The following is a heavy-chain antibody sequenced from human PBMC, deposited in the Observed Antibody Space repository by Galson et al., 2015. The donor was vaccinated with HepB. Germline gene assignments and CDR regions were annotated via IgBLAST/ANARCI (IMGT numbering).Heavy chain of an antibody. V-gene: IGHV4-59*01. Sequence: TLSLTCTVSGGSISTYYWSWIRQTLGKRPEWIGYIYYTGTTNYNPSLESRVTISVDTSRNIFALRLTSVTATDTAVYYCARGGYSLDFWSRGTLVTVSS. CDR3: ARGGYSLDF. D-gene: IGHD1-26*01. J-gene: IGHJ4*02. CDR2: IYYTGTT. CDR1: GGSISTYY.